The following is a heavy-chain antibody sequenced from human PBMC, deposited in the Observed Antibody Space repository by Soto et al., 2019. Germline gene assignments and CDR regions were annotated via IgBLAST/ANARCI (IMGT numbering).Heavy chain of an antibody. J-gene: IGHJ4*02. CDR1: GFTFSSYA. CDR3: ARSGLPFDY. D-gene: IGHD2-21*02. CDR2: ISRNGGST. Sequence: EVQLVESGGGLVQPGGSLRLSCAASGFTFSSYAMHWVRQAPGKGLEYVSGISRNGGSTYYANSVKGRFTISRDNSKSSLYLQVGSLRAEAMAVYYCARSGLPFDYWGQGTLVTVSS. V-gene: IGHV3-64*01.